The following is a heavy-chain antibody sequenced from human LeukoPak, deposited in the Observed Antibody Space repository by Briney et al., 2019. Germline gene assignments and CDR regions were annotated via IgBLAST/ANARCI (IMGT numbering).Heavy chain of an antibody. CDR1: GFTFSTYA. Sequence: GGSLRLSCAASGFTFSTYAMTWVRQAPGKGLEWVSSITGSGDGTSAADSVTGRFSISRDNSKSTLYLQMNSLRVEDPAGYYLAKAGLVRGGALDSWGQGTLVTVSS. D-gene: IGHD4/OR15-4a*01. J-gene: IGHJ4*02. CDR2: ITGSGDGT. V-gene: IGHV3-23*01. CDR3: AKAGLVRGGALDS.